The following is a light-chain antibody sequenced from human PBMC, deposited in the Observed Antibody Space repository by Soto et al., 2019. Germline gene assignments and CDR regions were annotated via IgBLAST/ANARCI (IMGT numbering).Light chain of an antibody. CDR1: QSVSSN. CDR3: QQNNKWPPTPT. V-gene: IGKV3-15*01. J-gene: IGKJ1*01. Sequence: EIVMTQSPAALSVSPGDRATLSCRASQSVSSNLAWYQQKPGQAPRLLIYGASTRATGIPARFSGSGSGKEFTLTISSLQSEDFAVYYCQQNNKWPPTPTCGQGNKVEIK. CDR2: GAS.